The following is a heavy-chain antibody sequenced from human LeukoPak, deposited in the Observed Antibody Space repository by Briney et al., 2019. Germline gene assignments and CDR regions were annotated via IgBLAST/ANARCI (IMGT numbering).Heavy chain of an antibody. V-gene: IGHV3-21*01. CDR2: ISSSSSYI. Sequence: PGGSLRLSCAASGFTFSSYSMTWVRQAPGKGLEWVSSISSSSSYIYYADSVKGRFTISRDNAKNSLYLQMNSLRAEDTAVYYCARDNLLLRDSQSFDYWGQGTLVTVSS. CDR3: ARDNLLLRDSQSFDY. CDR1: GFTFSSYS. D-gene: IGHD2/OR15-2a*01. J-gene: IGHJ4*02.